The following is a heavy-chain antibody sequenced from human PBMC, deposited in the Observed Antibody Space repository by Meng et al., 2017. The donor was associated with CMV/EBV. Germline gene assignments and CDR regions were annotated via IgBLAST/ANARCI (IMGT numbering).Heavy chain of an antibody. D-gene: IGHD3-3*01. CDR2: IYPGDSDT. J-gene: IGHJ6*02. CDR3: TRKSYYDFWSGPVDGMDV. CDR1: GYSFTSYW. Sequence: GGSLRLSCKGSGYSFTSYWIGWVRQMPGKGLEWMGIIYPGDSDTRYSPSFQGQVTISADKSISTAYLQWSSLKASDTATYYCTRKSYYDFWSGPVDGMDVWGQGTTVTVSS. V-gene: IGHV5-51*01.